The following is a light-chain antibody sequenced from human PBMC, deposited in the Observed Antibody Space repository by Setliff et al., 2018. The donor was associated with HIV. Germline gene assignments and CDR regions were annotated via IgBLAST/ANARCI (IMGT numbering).Light chain of an antibody. CDR2: EVS. V-gene: IGLV2-14*03. J-gene: IGLJ2*01. Sequence: SVLTQPASVSGSPGQSISISCSGSHTDVGAYNYVSWYQQHPGKVPRLIIYEVSHRPSGVSDRLSGAKSGNTASLFISGLQAEDEATYYCSSYSSSNTLVLFGGGTKVT. CDR3: SSYSSSNTLVL. CDR1: HTDVGAYNY.